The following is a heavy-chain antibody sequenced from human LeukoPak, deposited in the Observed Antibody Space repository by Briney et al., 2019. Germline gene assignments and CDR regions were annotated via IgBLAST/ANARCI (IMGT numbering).Heavy chain of an antibody. J-gene: IGHJ4*02. CDR1: GYTFTSYY. D-gene: IGHD5-24*01. Sequence: SVKVSCKASGYTFTSYYMHWVRQAPGQGLEWMGGIIPIFGTANYAQKFQGRVTITADESTSTAYMELSSLRSEDTAVYYCARSATIPPFTFDYWGQGTLVTVSS. V-gene: IGHV1-69*13. CDR2: IIPIFGTA. CDR3: ARSATIPPFTFDY.